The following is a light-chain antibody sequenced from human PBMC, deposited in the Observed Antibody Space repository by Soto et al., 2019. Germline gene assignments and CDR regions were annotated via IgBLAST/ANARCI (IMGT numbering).Light chain of an antibody. CDR3: LFYLGGGQLRV. CDR2: NTK. V-gene: IGLV7-43*01. Sequence: QAVVTHEPSLTVSPGGPVTLTCASSTGAVTSGYCPSWFQQKPGQAPRALIFNTKNKHTWTPARFTGSLLGGKAALTLSGALPEDEADYFCLFYLGGGQLRVFGGGTKLTVL. J-gene: IGLJ3*02. CDR1: TGAVTSGYC.